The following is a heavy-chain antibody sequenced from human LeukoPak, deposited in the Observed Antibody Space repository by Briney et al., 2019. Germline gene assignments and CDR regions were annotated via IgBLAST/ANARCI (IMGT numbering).Heavy chain of an antibody. D-gene: IGHD2-21*01. V-gene: IGHV3-23*01. J-gene: IGHJ4*02. CDR1: RFTFSSYT. CDR2: ISGSGDTT. CDR3: AKEPLYYY. Sequence: SGGSLRLSCAASRFTFSSYTMSWVRQAPGKGLERVSAISGSGDTTYYADSVKGRFTISRDNSKNTLYLQMNSLRAEDTAVYYCAKEPLYYYWGQGTLVTVSS.